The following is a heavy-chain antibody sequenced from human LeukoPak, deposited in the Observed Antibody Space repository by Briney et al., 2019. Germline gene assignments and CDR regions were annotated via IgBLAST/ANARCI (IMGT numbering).Heavy chain of an antibody. CDR1: GFTFSSYA. D-gene: IGHD3-3*01. V-gene: IGHV3-30-3*01. Sequence: GGSLRLSCAASGFTFSSYAMHWVRQAPGKGLEWVAVISYDGSNKYYADSVKGRFTISRDNSKNTLYLQMNSLRAEDTAVYYCARDRGVVIMSPNGYWGQGTLVTVSS. J-gene: IGHJ4*02. CDR2: ISYDGSNK. CDR3: ARDRGVVIMSPNGY.